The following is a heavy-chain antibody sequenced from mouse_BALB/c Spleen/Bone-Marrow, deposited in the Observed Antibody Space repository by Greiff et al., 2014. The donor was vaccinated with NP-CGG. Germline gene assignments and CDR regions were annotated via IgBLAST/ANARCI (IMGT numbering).Heavy chain of an antibody. CDR2: INPYNDGT. D-gene: IGHD2-3*01. V-gene: IGHV1-14*01. CDR1: GYTFTSYI. Sequence: VQLQQPGPELVKPGASVKLSCKASGYTFTSYIMHWVKQKPGQGLEWIGYINPYNDGTNYNEKFKGKATLTSDKSSSTAYMELSSLASEDSAVYYCARRWLPYAMDYWGQGTSVTVSS. CDR3: ARRWLPYAMDY. J-gene: IGHJ4*01.